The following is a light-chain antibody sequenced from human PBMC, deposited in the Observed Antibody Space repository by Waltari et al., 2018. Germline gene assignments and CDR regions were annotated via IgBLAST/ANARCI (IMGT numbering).Light chain of an antibody. CDR1: PGIRND. Sequence: AIQMTQSPSSLSASVGDRVTITCRASPGIRNDLGWYQQKPGKAPNLLIYATSNLESGVPSRFSGSGSGPDFTLTISSLQPEDFATYYCQQYFSYPLTFGGGTKVVIK. V-gene: IGKV1-6*01. CDR3: QQYFSYPLT. J-gene: IGKJ4*01. CDR2: ATS.